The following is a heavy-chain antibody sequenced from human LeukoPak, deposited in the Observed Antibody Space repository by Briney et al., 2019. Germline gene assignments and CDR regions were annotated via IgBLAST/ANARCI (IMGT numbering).Heavy chain of an antibody. V-gene: IGHV3-23*01. J-gene: IGHJ4*02. Sequence: GGSLRLSCAASAFTFSTCAMSWVRQAPGKGLEWVSAISDSGGSTYYADSVKGRFTISRDNSKNTLYLQMNSLRAEDTAVYYCAKEQLGSGWYTADYWGQGTLVTVSS. CDR3: AKEQLGSGWYTADY. D-gene: IGHD6-19*01. CDR1: AFTFSTCA. CDR2: ISDSGGST.